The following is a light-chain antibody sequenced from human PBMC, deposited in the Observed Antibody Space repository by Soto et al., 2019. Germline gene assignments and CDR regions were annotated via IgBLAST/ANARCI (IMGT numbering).Light chain of an antibody. V-gene: IGLV1-44*01. Sequence: QSVLTQPPSASGTPGQMVTISCSGSSSNIGSNTVNWYQQLPGMAPKLLIYNNSQRPSGVPDRFSGSKSGTSASLAISGLXXEDEADYYCAAWDDSLRGLEFGGGTKLTVL. CDR3: AAWDDSLRGLE. J-gene: IGLJ2*01. CDR1: SSNIGSNT. CDR2: NNS.